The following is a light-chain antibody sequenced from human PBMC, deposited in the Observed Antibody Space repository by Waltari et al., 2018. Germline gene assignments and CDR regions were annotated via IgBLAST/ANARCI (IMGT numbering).Light chain of an antibody. CDR1: QTLTND. CDR3: QQYSDWIA. Sequence: EIVITPSPASLSVSPGERATLPCTASQTLTNDLAWYQQKPGQAPKLLIYGASTRATGVPARFSGSGSGTEFTLTIGSVQSEDFAVYYCQQYSDWIAFGGGTKVDLK. CDR2: GAS. V-gene: IGKV3-15*01. J-gene: IGKJ4*01.